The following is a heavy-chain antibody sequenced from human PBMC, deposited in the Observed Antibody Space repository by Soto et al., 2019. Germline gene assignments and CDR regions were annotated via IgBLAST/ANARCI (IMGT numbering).Heavy chain of an antibody. CDR3: ARTGHSGSYSFDY. CDR2: ISSSSSYT. J-gene: IGHJ4*02. Sequence: QVQLVESGGGLVKPGGSLRLSCAASGFTFSDYYMSWIRQAPGKGLEWVSYISSSSSYTNYADSVKGRFTISRDNAKNSLYLRMNSLRAEDTAVYYCARTGHSGSYSFDYWGQGTLVTVSS. V-gene: IGHV3-11*05. CDR1: GFTFSDYY. D-gene: IGHD1-26*01.